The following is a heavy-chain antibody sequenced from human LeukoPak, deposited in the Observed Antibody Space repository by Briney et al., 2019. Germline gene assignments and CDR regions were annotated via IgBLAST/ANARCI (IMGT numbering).Heavy chain of an antibody. D-gene: IGHD2-2*01. J-gene: IGHJ4*02. CDR3: ARESSYCSSTSCHFDY. CDR1: GYTFTGYY. Sequence: GASVKVSCKASGYTFTGYYMHWVRQAPGQGLEWMGIINPSGGSTSYAQKFQGRVTMTRDTSTSTVYMELSSLRSEDTAVYYCARESSYCSSTSCHFDYWGQGTLVTVSS. CDR2: INPSGGST. V-gene: IGHV1-46*01.